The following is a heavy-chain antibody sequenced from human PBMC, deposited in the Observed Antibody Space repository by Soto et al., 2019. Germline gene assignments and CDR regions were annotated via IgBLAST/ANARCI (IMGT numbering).Heavy chain of an antibody. CDR2: ISGSGGST. Sequence: HPGGSLRLAFAASGFTFSGYAMSWVRQAPGKGLEWVSAISGSGGSTYYADSVKGRFTISRDNSKNTLYLQMNSLRAEDTAVYYCAKDYDYGDLYYFDYWGQGTLVTVSS. D-gene: IGHD4-17*01. V-gene: IGHV3-23*01. J-gene: IGHJ4*02. CDR3: AKDYDYGDLYYFDY. CDR1: GFTFSGYA.